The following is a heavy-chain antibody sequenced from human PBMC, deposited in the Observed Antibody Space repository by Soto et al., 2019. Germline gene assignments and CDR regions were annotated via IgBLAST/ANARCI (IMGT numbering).Heavy chain of an antibody. V-gene: IGHV4-61*01. CDR1: GGSVSSGSYY. D-gene: IGHD3-3*01. J-gene: IGHJ4*02. CDR3: AGWSGDHFDY. Sequence: QVQLQESGPGLVKPSETLSLTCTVSGGSVSSGSYYWSWIRQPPGKGLEWIGYIYYSGSTNYNPSLKXXVXIXXATSKDQFSLKLSSVTAADTAVYYCAGWSGDHFDYWGQGTLVTVSS. CDR2: IYYSGST.